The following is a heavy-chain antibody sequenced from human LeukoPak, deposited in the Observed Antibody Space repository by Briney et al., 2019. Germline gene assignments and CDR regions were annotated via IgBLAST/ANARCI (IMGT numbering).Heavy chain of an antibody. J-gene: IGHJ4*02. D-gene: IGHD5-12*01. CDR1: GFTFSSFE. V-gene: IGHV3-48*03. CDR2: ISISGTTI. Sequence: GGSLRLSCAASGFTFSSFEMSWVRQAPGKGLEWVSYISISGTTIYYADSAKGRFTISRDNAKNSLYLQMNSLRAEDTAVYYCARGPSGYHNTGGQGTLVTVSS. CDR3: ARGPSGYHNT.